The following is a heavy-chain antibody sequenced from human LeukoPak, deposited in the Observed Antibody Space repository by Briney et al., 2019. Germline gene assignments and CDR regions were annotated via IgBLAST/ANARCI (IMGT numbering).Heavy chain of an antibody. CDR3: ARDGGGYSSSWYNWFDP. D-gene: IGHD6-13*01. J-gene: IGHJ5*02. V-gene: IGHV4-59*12. CDR2: VYYNGIT. CDR1: GGSFSSFY. Sequence: SETLSLTCTVSGGSFSSFYWSWIRQPPGKGLEWIGYVYYNGITKYNPSLKNRVTISVDTSKNQFSLKMSSVTAADTAFYYCARDGGGYSSSWYNWFDPWGQGTLVTVSS.